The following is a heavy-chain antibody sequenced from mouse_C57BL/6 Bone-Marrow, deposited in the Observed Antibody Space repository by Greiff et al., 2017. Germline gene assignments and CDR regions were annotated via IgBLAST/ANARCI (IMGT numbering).Heavy chain of an antibody. CDR2: IDPEDGET. Sequence: VQLQQSGAELVKPGASVKLSCTASGFNIKDYYMHWVKQRTEQGLEWIGRIDPEDGETKYAPKFKGKATITADTSSNTAYLQLSSLTSEDTAAYYCARFAITTVVARDYWGQGTTLTVSS. J-gene: IGHJ2*01. D-gene: IGHD1-1*01. CDR1: GFNIKDYY. V-gene: IGHV14-2*01. CDR3: ARFAITTVVARDY.